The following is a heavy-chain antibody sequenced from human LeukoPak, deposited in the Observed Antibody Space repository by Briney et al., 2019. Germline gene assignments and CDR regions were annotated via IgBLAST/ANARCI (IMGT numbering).Heavy chain of an antibody. J-gene: IGHJ6*03. Sequence: GGSLRLSCAASGFTVSSNYMSWVRQAPGKGLEWVSVIYSGGSTYYADSVKGRFTISRDNSKNTLYLQMNSLRAEDTAVYYCARDRSNYGSGDYYMDVWGKGTTVTISS. CDR3: ARDRSNYGSGDYYMDV. CDR2: IYSGGST. D-gene: IGHD3-10*01. CDR1: GFTVSSNY. V-gene: IGHV3-66*01.